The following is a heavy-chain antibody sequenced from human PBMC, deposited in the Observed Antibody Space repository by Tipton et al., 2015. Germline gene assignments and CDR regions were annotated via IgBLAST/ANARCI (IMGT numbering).Heavy chain of an antibody. V-gene: IGHV4-4*02. CDR2: ISQSGNT. J-gene: IGHJ6*02. Sequence: TLSLTCAVSGGSISSTNWWTWVRQPPGKGLEWIGEISQSGNTNYNPSLKSRVTISADKSKNQFSLNLKSVTPEDTAVYYCARDLEHGMDVWGQGTTVTVSS. CDR1: GGSISSTNW. CDR3: ARDLEHGMDV. D-gene: IGHD5-24*01.